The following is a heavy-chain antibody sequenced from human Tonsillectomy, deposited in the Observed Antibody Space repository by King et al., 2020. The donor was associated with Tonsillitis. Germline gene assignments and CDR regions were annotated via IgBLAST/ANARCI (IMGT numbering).Heavy chain of an antibody. Sequence: VQLVESGGGLVWPGESLRLSCATSGFTFSHYDMNWVRQAPGKGLEWVSSITSSSTYIYYAYSVKGRFTLSRDKAKNSLYLQMNSLRVEDTAGYYCAKDKGAAYFDSGRGAFDIWGQGTVVTVSS. J-gene: IGHJ3*02. CDR2: ITSSSTYI. D-gene: IGHD3-22*01. CDR1: GFTFSHYD. V-gene: IGHV3-21*01. CDR3: AKDKGAAYFDSGRGAFDI.